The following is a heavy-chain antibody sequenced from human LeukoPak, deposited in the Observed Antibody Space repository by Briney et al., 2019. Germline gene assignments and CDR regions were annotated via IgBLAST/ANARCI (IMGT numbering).Heavy chain of an antibody. J-gene: IGHJ6*03. V-gene: IGHV3-33*06. CDR3: AKDGDGEDYYYMDV. CDR2: IWYDGSNK. Sequence: PTGGSLRVSCEVSGLRYSSNDMHWVRQAPGKGLEWVAVIWYDGSNKYYADSVKGRFTISRDNSKNTLYLQMNSLRAEDTAVYYCAKDGDGEDYYYMDVWGKGTTVTVSS. CDR1: GLRYSSND. D-gene: IGHD7-27*01.